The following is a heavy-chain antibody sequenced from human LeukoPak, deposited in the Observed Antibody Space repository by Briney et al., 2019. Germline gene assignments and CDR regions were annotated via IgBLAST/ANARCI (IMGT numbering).Heavy chain of an antibody. CDR2: IYENDEK. V-gene: IGHV2-5*01. CDR1: GFSLSSGAVG. CDR3: AHRRRGVASDI. Sequence: SGPTLVNPTQTLTLTCTFSGFSLSSGAVGVGWIRQPPGGALEWLGVIYENDEKLYSSPLQNRLSITKDTSKNQVVLTMANMEPVDTATYYCAHRRRGVASDIWGQGTKVTVSS. J-gene: IGHJ3*02. D-gene: IGHD2-15*01.